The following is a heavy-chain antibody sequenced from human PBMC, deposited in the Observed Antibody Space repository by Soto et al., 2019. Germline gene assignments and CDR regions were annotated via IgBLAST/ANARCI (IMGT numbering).Heavy chain of an antibody. J-gene: IGHJ6*02. Sequence: SDTLSLTCAVSGGSISRSNWWSWVRQPPGEGLEWIGEIYHSGSTNYNPSLKSRVTISVDKSKNQFSLKLSSVIAADTAVYYCARVSGSYYYGMDVWGQGTTVT. CDR1: GGSISRSNW. D-gene: IGHD1-26*01. V-gene: IGHV4-4*02. CDR3: ARVSGSYYYGMDV. CDR2: IYHSGST.